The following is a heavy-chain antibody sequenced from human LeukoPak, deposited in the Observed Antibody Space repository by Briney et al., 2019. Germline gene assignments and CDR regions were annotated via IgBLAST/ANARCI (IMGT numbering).Heavy chain of an antibody. V-gene: IGHV4-59*01. CDR2: IYYSGST. J-gene: IGHJ5*02. CDR1: GGSISSYY. Sequence: SETLSLTCTVSGGSISSYYWSWIRQPPGKGLEWIGYIYYSGSTNYNPSLKSRVTISVDTSKNQFSLKLSSVTAADTAVYYCARHEFRFLSWFDPWGQGTLVTVSS. CDR3: ARHEFRFLSWFDP. D-gene: IGHD3-3*01.